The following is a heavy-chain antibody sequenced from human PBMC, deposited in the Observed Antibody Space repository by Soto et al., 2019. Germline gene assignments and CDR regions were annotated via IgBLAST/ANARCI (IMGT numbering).Heavy chain of an antibody. D-gene: IGHD2-15*01. Sequence: QVQLVQSGAEVKKPGASVKVSCKASGYTFTSYAMHWVRQAPGQRLEWMGWINAGNGNTKYSQKFQGRVTITRDTSASTAYMELSSLRSEDTAVYYCARDVGGGKGPGYFDLWGRGTLVTVSS. CDR2: INAGNGNT. V-gene: IGHV1-3*01. J-gene: IGHJ2*01. CDR1: GYTFTSYA. CDR3: ARDVGGGKGPGYFDL.